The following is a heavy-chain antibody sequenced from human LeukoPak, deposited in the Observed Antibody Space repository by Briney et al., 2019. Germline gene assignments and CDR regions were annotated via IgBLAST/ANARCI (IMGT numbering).Heavy chain of an antibody. CDR2: IYYSGST. CDR1: GGSITTRGFY. CDR3: ARDSWFSYYYMDV. D-gene: IGHD3-10*01. J-gene: IGHJ6*03. V-gene: IGHV4-39*07. Sequence: SETLSLTCTVAGGSITTRGFYWAWIRRPPGKGLEWIGSIYYSGSTYYNPSLKSRVTISVDTSKNQFSLKLSSVTAADTAVYYCARDSWFSYYYMDVWGKGTTVTVSS.